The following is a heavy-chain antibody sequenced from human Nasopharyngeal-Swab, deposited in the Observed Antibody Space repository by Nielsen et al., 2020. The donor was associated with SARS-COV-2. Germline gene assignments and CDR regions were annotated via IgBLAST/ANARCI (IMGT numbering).Heavy chain of an antibody. Sequence: SLKISCAASGFTFDDYAMHWVRQAPGKGLEWVSGISWNSGSIGYADSVKGRFTISRDNAKNSLYLQMNSLRAEDTAVYYCARDFSAPLLAFYYYYGMDVWGQGTMVTVSS. V-gene: IGHV3-9*01. CDR3: ARDFSAPLLAFYYYYGMDV. D-gene: IGHD2-15*01. CDR1: GFTFDDYA. CDR2: ISWNSGSI. J-gene: IGHJ6*02.